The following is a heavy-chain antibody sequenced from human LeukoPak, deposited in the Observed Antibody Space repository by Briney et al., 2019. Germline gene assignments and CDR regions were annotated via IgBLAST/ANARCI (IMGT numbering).Heavy chain of an antibody. J-gene: IGHJ4*02. CDR2: IYTSGST. Sequence: SETLTLTCTASSGSISSYYWSWMRQPAGQGLEWIGRIYTSGSTNYNPSRKSRVTMSVDTSKNQFSLKLSSVTAADTAVYYCARGLSGSYAFDYWGQGTLVTVSS. CDR1: SGSISSYY. D-gene: IGHD1-26*01. CDR3: ARGLSGSYAFDY. V-gene: IGHV4-4*07.